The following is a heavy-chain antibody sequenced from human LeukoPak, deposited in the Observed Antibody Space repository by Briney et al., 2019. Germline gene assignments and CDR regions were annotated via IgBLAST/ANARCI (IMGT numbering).Heavy chain of an antibody. D-gene: IGHD1-26*01. CDR2: INPNSGGT. CDR3: ARCPSGSYYKGDY. Sequence: ASVKVSCKASGYTFTGYYMHWVRQAPGQGLEWMGWINPNSGGTNYAQKFQGRVTMTRDTSISTAYMELSRLRSDDTAVYYCARCPSGSYYKGDYWGQGTLVTVSS. CDR1: GYTFTGYY. J-gene: IGHJ4*02. V-gene: IGHV1-2*02.